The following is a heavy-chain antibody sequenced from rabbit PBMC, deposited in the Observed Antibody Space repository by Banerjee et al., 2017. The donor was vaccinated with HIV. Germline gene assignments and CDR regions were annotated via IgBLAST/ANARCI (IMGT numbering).Heavy chain of an antibody. CDR3: ARDLAGVIGWNFNL. Sequence: QEQLEESGGDLVKPEGSLTLTCTASGFSFSNKYVMCWVRQAPGKGLEWSGCIYAGSTYSTYYASWAKGRFTISKASSTTVTLQMTSLTAADTATYFCARDLAGVIGWNFNLWGPGTLVTVS. CDR1: GFSFSNKYV. J-gene: IGHJ4*01. D-gene: IGHD4-1*01. V-gene: IGHV1S45*01. CDR2: IYAGSTYST.